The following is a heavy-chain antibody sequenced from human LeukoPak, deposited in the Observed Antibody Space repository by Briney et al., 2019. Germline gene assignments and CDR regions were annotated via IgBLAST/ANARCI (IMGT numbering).Heavy chain of an antibody. D-gene: IGHD2-21*01. J-gene: IGHJ4*02. CDR3: AREKRRIGCFDY. Sequence: ASVKVSCKVSGGTFSNYAISWVRQAPGQGLEWMGWINPNSGGTNYAQKFQGRVTMTRDTSISTAYMELSRLRSDDTAVYYCAREKRRIGCFDYWGQGTLVTVSS. CDR2: INPNSGGT. V-gene: IGHV1-2*02. CDR1: GGTFSNYA.